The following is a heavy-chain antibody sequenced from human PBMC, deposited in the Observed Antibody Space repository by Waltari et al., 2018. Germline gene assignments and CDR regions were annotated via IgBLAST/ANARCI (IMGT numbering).Heavy chain of an antibody. D-gene: IGHD5-12*01. J-gene: IGHJ4*02. CDR3: ARVWGDGYNPQDY. Sequence: QVQLQESGPGLVKPSATLSITGTVSGGSISSHYWSWIRQPPGKGLEWIGYIYYSGSTNYNPSLKSRVTISVDTSKNQFSLKLSSVTAADTAVYYCARVWGDGYNPQDYWGQGTLVTVSS. V-gene: IGHV4-59*11. CDR1: GGSISSHY. CDR2: IYYSGST.